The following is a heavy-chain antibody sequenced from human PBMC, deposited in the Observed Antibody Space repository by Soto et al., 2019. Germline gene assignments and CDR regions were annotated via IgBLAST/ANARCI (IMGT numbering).Heavy chain of an antibody. CDR1: GFTFSDYY. V-gene: IGHV3-11*06. CDR2: ISSSISYT. D-gene: IGHD1-26*01. Sequence: GGSLRLSCAASGFTFSDYYMSWIRQAPGKGLEWGSYISSSISYTNYADSVKVRFPISRDNAKNSPHLQMNSLRAEDTAVYYCARRVGLYFDYWGQGTLVTVSS. J-gene: IGHJ4*02. CDR3: ARRVGLYFDY.